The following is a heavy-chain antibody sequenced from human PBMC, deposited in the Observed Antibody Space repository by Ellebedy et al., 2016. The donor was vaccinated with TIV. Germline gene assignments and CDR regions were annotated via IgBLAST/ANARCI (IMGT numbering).Heavy chain of an antibody. CDR3: ARAGAVAIGY. CDR2: IDHGGST. Sequence: GSLRLSXAVYGGSFSGYYWTWIRQPPGKGLEWIGEIDHGGSTSYNPSLKSRATISVDTSKNQFSLKLSSVTAADTAVYYCARAGAVAIGYWGQGTLVTVSS. V-gene: IGHV4-34*01. D-gene: IGHD6-19*01. J-gene: IGHJ4*02. CDR1: GGSFSGYY.